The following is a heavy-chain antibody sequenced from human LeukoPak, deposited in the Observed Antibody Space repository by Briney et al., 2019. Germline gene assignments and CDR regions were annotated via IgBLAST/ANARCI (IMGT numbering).Heavy chain of an antibody. J-gene: IGHJ5*02. CDR3: ARGDYYYDSSGYWNWFDP. CDR2: ISYDGSNK. Sequence: PGRSLRLSCAASGFTFSSYAMHWVHQAPGKGLEWVAVISYDGSNKYYADSVKGRFTISRDNSKNTLYLQMNSLRAEDTAVYYCARGDYYYDSSGYWNWFDPWGQGTLVTVSS. D-gene: IGHD3-22*01. CDR1: GFTFSSYA. V-gene: IGHV3-30*04.